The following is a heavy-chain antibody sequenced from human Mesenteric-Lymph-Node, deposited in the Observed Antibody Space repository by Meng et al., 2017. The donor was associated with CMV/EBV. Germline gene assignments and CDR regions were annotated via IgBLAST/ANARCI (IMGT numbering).Heavy chain of an antibody. D-gene: IGHD2-2*01. CDR3: ARGSLYCSSTSCYYY. CDR2: IYHSGST. CDR1: GGSISSSNW. V-gene: IGHV4-4*02. J-gene: IGHJ4*02. Sequence: SGGSISSSNWWSWVRQPPGKGLEWIGEIYHSGSTNYNPSLQSRVTISVDKSKNQFSLKLSSVTAADTAVYYCARGSLYCSSTSCYYYWGQGTLVTVSS.